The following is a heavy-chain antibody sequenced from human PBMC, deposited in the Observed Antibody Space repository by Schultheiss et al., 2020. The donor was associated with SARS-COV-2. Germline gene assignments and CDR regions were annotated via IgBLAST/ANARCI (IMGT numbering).Heavy chain of an antibody. V-gene: IGHV3-20*04. CDR1: GFTFSSYA. J-gene: IGHJ5*02. CDR3: ARGSSSWYWFDP. D-gene: IGHD6-13*01. CDR2: INWNGGST. Sequence: GESLKISCAASGFTFSSYAMSWVRQAPGKGLEWVSGINWNGGSTGYADSVKGRFTISRDNAKNSLYLQMNSLRAEDTAVYYCARGSSSWYWFDPWGQGTLVTVSS.